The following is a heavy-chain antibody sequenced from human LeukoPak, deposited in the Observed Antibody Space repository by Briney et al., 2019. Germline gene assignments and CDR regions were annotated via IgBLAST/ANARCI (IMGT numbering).Heavy chain of an antibody. CDR1: GYRFTNYW. D-gene: IGHD2-15*01. V-gene: IGHV5-51*01. CDR2: IYPGDSET. CDR3: ARRVVNNRNWYFNL. J-gene: IGHJ2*01. Sequence: KDGESLKISCKGFGYRFTNYWIGWVRQMPGKGLEWMGIIYPGDSETRYSPSFQGQVTIAADKSINTAYLEWSSLKASDTAMYYCARRVVNNRNWYFNLRGRGTLVTVSS.